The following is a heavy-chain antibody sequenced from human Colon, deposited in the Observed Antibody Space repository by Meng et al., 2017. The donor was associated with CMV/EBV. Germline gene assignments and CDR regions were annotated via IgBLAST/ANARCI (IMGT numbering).Heavy chain of an antibody. CDR2: IKSDGSEK. CDR1: GFIFDSYW. J-gene: IGHJ6*02. CDR3: ARVEQRIVERGLDV. D-gene: IGHD1/OR15-1a*01. Sequence: GGSLRLSCPASGFIFDSYWMSWVRQAPGEGLEWVANIKSDGSEKYYVDSLRGRFIISRDNAQNSLYLQMTSLSAEDTAVYYCARVEQRIVERGLDVWGQGTTVTVSS. V-gene: IGHV3-7*01.